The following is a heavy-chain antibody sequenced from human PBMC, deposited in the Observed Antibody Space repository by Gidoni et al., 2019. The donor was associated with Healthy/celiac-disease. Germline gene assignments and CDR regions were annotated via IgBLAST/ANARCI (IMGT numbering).Heavy chain of an antibody. D-gene: IGHD3-22*01. CDR1: GGSISSSSYY. CDR2: TSYSGST. Sequence: LPLPASGPGLVPPSEPLSLTCPVSGGSISSSSYYWGWLRPPPGTGLAWSGSTSYSGSTYYNPSLKRRVTISGDTSKNQFSLKLSSVTAADTAVYYCARRLYYYDSSGYPFDYWGQGTLVTVSS. V-gene: IGHV4-39*01. CDR3: ARRLYYYDSSGYPFDY. J-gene: IGHJ4*02.